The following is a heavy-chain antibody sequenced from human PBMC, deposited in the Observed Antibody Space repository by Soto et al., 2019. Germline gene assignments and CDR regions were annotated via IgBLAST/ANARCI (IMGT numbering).Heavy chain of an antibody. J-gene: IGHJ4*02. CDR1: GFTFGNFA. CDR3: AKLRAKSHIAVPFDY. V-gene: IGHV3-23*01. CDR2: ISGNGGST. D-gene: IGHD2-15*01. Sequence: EVHLLDSGGGLAQPGGSLKLSCATSGFTFGNFAMSWVRQAPGKGLEWVSAISGNGGSTYYADSVKGRLTISRDNSKNTLYLQMTSLTAEDTAVYFCAKLRAKSHIAVPFDYWGQGSLVTVSS.